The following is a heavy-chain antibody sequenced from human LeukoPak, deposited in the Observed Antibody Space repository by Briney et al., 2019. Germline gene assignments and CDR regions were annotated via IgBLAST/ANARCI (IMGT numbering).Heavy chain of an antibody. Sequence: GGSLRLSCAASVFTFSSYGMSWVRQAPGKGLEWVSGISGSGTSTYYADSVKGRFTISRDNSKNMLYLQMNSLRAEDTAVYYCAKDVDNGDYVVYWGQGTLVTVSS. CDR3: AKDVDNGDYVVY. D-gene: IGHD4-17*01. CDR1: VFTFSSYG. V-gene: IGHV3-23*01. CDR2: ISGSGTST. J-gene: IGHJ4*02.